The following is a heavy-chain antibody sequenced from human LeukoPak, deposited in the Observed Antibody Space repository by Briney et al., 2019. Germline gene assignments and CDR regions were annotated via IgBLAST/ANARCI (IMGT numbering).Heavy chain of an antibody. V-gene: IGHV4-59*01. Sequence: SETLSLTCTVSGGSISNYYWSWIRQPPGKGLEWIGYISNIGSTNYNPSLKSRVTISEDTSKNQFSLKLSSVTAADTAVYYCAGSYYYYMDVWGKGTTVTVSS. J-gene: IGHJ6*03. CDR1: GGSISNYY. CDR2: ISNIGST. CDR3: AGSYYYYMDV.